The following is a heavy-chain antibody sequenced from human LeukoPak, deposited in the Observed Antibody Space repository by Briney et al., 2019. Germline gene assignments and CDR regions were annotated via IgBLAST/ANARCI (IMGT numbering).Heavy chain of an antibody. CDR3: ARGPYSSDAGY. CDR2: IYYSGST. J-gene: IGHJ4*02. CDR1: GGSISSSGYY. D-gene: IGHD6-25*01. Sequence: PSETLSLTCTVSGGSISSSGYYWGWIRQPPGKGLEWIGSIYYSGSTYYNPSLKSRVTLSVDTSKNQFSLKLSSVTAADTAVYYCARGPYSSDAGYWGQGTLVTVSS. V-gene: IGHV4-39*01.